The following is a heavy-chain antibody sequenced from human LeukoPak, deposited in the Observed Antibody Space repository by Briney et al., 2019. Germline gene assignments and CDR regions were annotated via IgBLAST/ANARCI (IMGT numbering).Heavy chain of an antibody. J-gene: IGHJ6*02. Sequence: ASVKVSCKASGYTFTSYGISWVRQAPGQGLEWMGWISAYNGNTNYAQKLQGRVTMTTDTSTSTAYMELRSLRSDDTAVYYCARDSGSWYLGDYYYYGMDVWGQGTTVTVSS. CDR2: ISAYNGNT. CDR1: GYTFTSYG. D-gene: IGHD6-13*01. CDR3: ARDSGSWYLGDYYYYGMDV. V-gene: IGHV1-18*01.